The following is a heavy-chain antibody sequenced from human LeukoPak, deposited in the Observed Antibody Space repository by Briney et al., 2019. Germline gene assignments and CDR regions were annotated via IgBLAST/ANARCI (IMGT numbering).Heavy chain of an antibody. CDR3: ARRGASSGGLDY. V-gene: IGHV3-20*04. CDR1: GFNFDDYS. J-gene: IGHJ4*02. D-gene: IGHD6-19*01. CDR2: INWNGGST. Sequence: GGSLRLSCAASGFNFDDYSMNWVRQAPGKGLEWVPGINWNGGSTGYAASVKGRFTISRDNAKNSLYLQMNSLRAEDTAVYYCARRGASSGGLDYWGQGTLVTVSS.